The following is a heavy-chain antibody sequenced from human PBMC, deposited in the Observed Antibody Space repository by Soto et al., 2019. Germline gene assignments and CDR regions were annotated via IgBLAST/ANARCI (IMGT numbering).Heavy chain of an antibody. D-gene: IGHD3-10*01. V-gene: IGHV3-33*01. Sequence: VQLVESGGGVVQPGRSLGLSCATSGFIFSNYAMHWVRQAPGQGLEWVALIWSDGSYDNYAESVKGRFTISRDNSKNTLYVQMNSLRVEDTAVYFCARGTGPGSFLIDYWGQGTLVTVSS. CDR2: IWSDGSYD. CDR1: GFIFSNYA. J-gene: IGHJ4*02. CDR3: ARGTGPGSFLIDY.